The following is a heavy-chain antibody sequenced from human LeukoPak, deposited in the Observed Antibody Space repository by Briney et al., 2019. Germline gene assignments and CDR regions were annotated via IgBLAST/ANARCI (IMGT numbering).Heavy chain of an antibody. CDR2: ISGSGGST. CDR1: GFTFSSYA. V-gene: IGHV3-23*01. CDR3: ARDRGFGESYYFDY. J-gene: IGHJ4*02. D-gene: IGHD3-10*01. Sequence: PGGSLRLSCAAFGFTFSSYAMSWVRQAPGKGLEWVSAISGSGGSTYYADSVKGRFTISRDNAKNSLYLQMNSLRAEDTALYYCARDRGFGESYYFDYWGQGTLVTVSS.